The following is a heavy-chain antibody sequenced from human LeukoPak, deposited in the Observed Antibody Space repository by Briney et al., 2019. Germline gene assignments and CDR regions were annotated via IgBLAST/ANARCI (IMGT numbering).Heavy chain of an antibody. CDR3: ARGPTLRFLEWLKGDNWFDP. D-gene: IGHD3-3*01. CDR2: IYYSGST. J-gene: IGHJ5*02. V-gene: IGHV4-61*01. CDR1: GGSVSSRSYY. Sequence: SETLSLTCTVSGGSVSSRSYYWSWIRQPPGKGLEWIGYIYYSGSTNYNPSLTSRVTMSVDTSKNQFSLKLSSVTAADTAVYYCARGPTLRFLEWLKGDNWFDPWGQGTLVTVSS.